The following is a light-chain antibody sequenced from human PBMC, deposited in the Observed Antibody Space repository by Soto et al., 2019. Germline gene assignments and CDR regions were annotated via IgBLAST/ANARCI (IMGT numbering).Light chain of an antibody. CDR1: QGISTY. CDR3: QQANSFPIT. CDR2: AAS. V-gene: IGKV1-12*01. Sequence: DIQMTQSPSSLSASVGDRFTITCRASQGISTYLGWYQQKPGKVPNVLISAASSLQTGVPSRFSGSGSGTDFTLTISSLQPEDFATYYCQQANSFPITFGQGTRLEI. J-gene: IGKJ5*01.